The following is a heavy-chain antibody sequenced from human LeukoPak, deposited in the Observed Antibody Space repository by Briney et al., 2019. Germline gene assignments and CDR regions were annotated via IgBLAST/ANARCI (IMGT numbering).Heavy chain of an antibody. CDR2: IKQDGSVK. CDR1: GFTFSAFW. CDR3: AKEPGEGGSAFDY. V-gene: IGHV3-7*01. D-gene: IGHD3-16*01. Sequence: PGGSLRLSCAASGFTFSAFWMSWVRQAPGEGLEWVANIKQDGSVKYYVDPVKGRFTVSRDNAKNSLYLQTNSLRAEDTAVYYCAKEPGEGGSAFDYWGQGTLVTVYS. J-gene: IGHJ4*02.